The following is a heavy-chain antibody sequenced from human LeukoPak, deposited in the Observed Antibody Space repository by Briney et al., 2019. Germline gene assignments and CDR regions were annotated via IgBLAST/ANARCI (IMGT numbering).Heavy chain of an antibody. D-gene: IGHD2-21*02. J-gene: IGHJ5*02. Sequence: SETLSLTCTVSGGSISSYYWSWIRQPPGKGLEWIGYIYYSGSTNYNPSLKSRVTISVDTSKNQFSLEVTSVTAADAAVYYCARGDCGVDCPKFNWFDPWGQGTLVTVSS. V-gene: IGHV4-59*08. CDR2: IYYSGST. CDR1: GGSISSYY. CDR3: ARGDCGVDCPKFNWFDP.